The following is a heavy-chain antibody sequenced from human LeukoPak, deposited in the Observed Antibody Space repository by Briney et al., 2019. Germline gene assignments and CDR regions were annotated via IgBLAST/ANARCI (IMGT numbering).Heavy chain of an antibody. D-gene: IGHD6-19*01. J-gene: IGHJ4*02. CDR2: IYPGDSDT. CDR3: ARPGGNGWMYYFDY. CDR1: GYTFTSYW. V-gene: IGHV5-51*01. Sequence: GEALKISCKGSGYTFTSYWIAWVREMPEKGLEWMGVIYPGDSDTRYSPSFQGQVTISADKSISTAYLQWSSLKASDTAMYYCARPGGNGWMYYFDYWGQGTQVTVSS.